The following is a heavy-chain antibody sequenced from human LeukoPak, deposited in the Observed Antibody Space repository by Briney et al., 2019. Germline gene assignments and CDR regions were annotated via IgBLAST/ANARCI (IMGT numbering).Heavy chain of an antibody. CDR3: ARGRRSRYYGMDV. V-gene: IGHV4-59*01. J-gene: IGHJ6*02. Sequence: SETLSLTCTVSGGSISSYYWSWIRQPPGKGLEWIGYIYYSGSTNYNPSLKSRVTISVDTSKNQFSLKLSSVTAADTAVYYCARGRRSRYYGMDVRGQGTTVTVSS. CDR2: IYYSGST. CDR1: GGSISSYY. D-gene: IGHD5-24*01.